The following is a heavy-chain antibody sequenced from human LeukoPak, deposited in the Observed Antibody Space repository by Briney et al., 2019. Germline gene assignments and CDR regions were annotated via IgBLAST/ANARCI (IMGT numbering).Heavy chain of an antibody. CDR3: ARLPYSMVRGLAPYYGMDV. CDR2: IIPILGIA. J-gene: IGHJ6*02. V-gene: IGHV1-69*04. D-gene: IGHD3-10*01. Sequence: GASVRVSCTASGGTFSSYAISWVRQAPGQGLEWMGRIIPILGIANYAQKFQGRVTITADKSTSTAYMELSSLRSEDTAVYYCARLPYSMVRGLAPYYGMDVWGQGTTVTVSS. CDR1: GGTFSSYA.